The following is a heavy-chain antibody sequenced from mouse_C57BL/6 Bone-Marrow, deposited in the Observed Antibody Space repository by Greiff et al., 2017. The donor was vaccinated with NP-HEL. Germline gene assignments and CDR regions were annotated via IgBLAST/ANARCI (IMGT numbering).Heavy chain of an antibody. CDR2: INPSNGGT. CDR1: GYTFTSYW. Sequence: QVQLQQPGTELVKPGASVKLSCKASGYTFTSYWMHWVKQRPGQGLEWIGNINPSNGGTHYTEKFKSKATLTVDKSSSTAYMQISSLTSEDSAVYYCARRGYDCYSYCDYGGGGTTLTVSS. J-gene: IGHJ2*01. D-gene: IGHD2-3*01. V-gene: IGHV1-53*01. CDR3: ARRGYDCYSYCDY.